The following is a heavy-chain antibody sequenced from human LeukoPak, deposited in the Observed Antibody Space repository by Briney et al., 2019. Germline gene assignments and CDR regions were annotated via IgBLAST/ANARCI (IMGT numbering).Heavy chain of an antibody. CDR3: ARDFSSSSTVYYYYYMDV. Sequence: GSLRLSCAASEFSVGSNYMTWVRQAPGKGLEWIGTIYYSGTTYYNPSLKSRVTISLDTSKNQFSLKLSSVTAADTAIYYCARDFSSSSTVYYYYYMDVWGKGTTVTVSS. CDR2: IYYSGTT. D-gene: IGHD6-6*01. CDR1: EFSVGSNY. V-gene: IGHV4-39*07. J-gene: IGHJ6*03.